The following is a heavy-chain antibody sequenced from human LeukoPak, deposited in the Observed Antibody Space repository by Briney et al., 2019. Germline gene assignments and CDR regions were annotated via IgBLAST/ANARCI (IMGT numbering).Heavy chain of an antibody. CDR3: AKGYYYDSSGSDYFDY. J-gene: IGHJ4*02. V-gene: IGHV3-9*01. Sequence: GRSLRLSCAASGFTSDDYAMHLVRQAPGKGLEWVSGISWNSGSIGYADSVKGRFTISRDNAKNSLYLQMNSLRAEDTALYYCAKGYYYDSSGSDYFDYWGQGTLVTVSS. CDR2: ISWNSGSI. D-gene: IGHD3-22*01. CDR1: GFTSDDYA.